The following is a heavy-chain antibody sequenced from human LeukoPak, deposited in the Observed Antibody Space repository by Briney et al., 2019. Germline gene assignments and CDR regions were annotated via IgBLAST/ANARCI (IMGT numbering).Heavy chain of an antibody. D-gene: IGHD3-16*01. J-gene: IGHJ6*03. CDR1: GYTLTELS. Sequence: ASVKVSCKVSGYTLTELSMHWVRQAPGKGLEWMGRFDPEDGETIYAQKFQGRVTMTADTSTDTVYMELSSLRSDDTAVYYCARDLRPYYYYYMDVWGKGTTVTVSS. CDR2: FDPEDGET. V-gene: IGHV1-24*01. CDR3: ARDLRPYYYYYMDV.